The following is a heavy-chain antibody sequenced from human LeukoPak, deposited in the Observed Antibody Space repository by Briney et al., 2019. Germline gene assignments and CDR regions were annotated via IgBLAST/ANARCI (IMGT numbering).Heavy chain of an antibody. V-gene: IGHV1-69*13. CDR3: ARGLRDGYNWGLDY. CDR2: IIPIFGTA. CDR1: GGTFSSYA. J-gene: IGHJ4*02. Sequence: ASVKVSCKASGGTFSSYAISWVRQAPGQGLEWMGGIIPIFGTANYAQKFRGRVTITADESTSTAYMELSSLRSEDTAVYYCARGLRDGYNWGLDYWGQGTLVTVSS. D-gene: IGHD5-24*01.